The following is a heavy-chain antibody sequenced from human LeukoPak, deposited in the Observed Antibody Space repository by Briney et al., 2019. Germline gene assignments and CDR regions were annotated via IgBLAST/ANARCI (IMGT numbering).Heavy chain of an antibody. J-gene: IGHJ4*02. CDR3: ALSQDCSGGSCYSYY. V-gene: IGHV1-69*05. CDR2: IIPIFGTA. CDR1: GGTFSSYA. Sequence: ASVKASCKASGGTFSSYAISWVRQAPGQGLEWMGGIIPIFGTANYAQKFQGRVTITTDESTSPAYMELSSLRSEDTAVYYCALSQDCSGGSCYSYYWGQGTLVTVSS. D-gene: IGHD2-15*01.